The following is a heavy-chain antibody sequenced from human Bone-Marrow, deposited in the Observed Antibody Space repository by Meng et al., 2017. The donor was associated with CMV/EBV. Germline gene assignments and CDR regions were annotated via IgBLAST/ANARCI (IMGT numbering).Heavy chain of an antibody. CDR1: GGSISSGDYY. CDR3: ARAVVVVPAAIRDYYYYGMDV. CDR2: IYYSGST. V-gene: IGHV4-30-4*08. D-gene: IGHD2-2*02. J-gene: IGHJ6*02. Sequence: SETLSLTCTVSGGSISSGDYYWSWIRQPPGKGLEWIGYIYYSGSTYYNPSLKSRVTISVDTSKNQCSLKLSSVTAADTAVYYCARAVVVVPAAIRDYYYYGMDVWGQGTTVTVSS.